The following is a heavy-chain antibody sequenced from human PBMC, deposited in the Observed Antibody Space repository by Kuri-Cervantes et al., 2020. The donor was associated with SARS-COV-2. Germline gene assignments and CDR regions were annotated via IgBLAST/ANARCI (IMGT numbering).Heavy chain of an antibody. Sequence: SWIRQPPGKGLEWLAHIFSNDEKSYSTSLKSRLTISKDTSKSQVVLTMTNMDPVDTATYYCARIRFLEWLFVDNWFDPWGQGTLVTVSS. CDR2: IFSNDEK. J-gene: IGHJ5*02. V-gene: IGHV2-26*01. CDR3: ARIRFLEWLFVDNWFDP. D-gene: IGHD3-3*01.